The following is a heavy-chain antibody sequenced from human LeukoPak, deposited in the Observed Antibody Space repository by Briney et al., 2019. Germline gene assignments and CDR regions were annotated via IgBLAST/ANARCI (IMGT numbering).Heavy chain of an antibody. CDR1: GGSISSTNW. V-gene: IGHV4-4*02. Sequence: SETLSLTCAVSGGSISSTNWRSWVRQPPGKGLEWIGEIYHSGSTNYNPSLKSRVTISVDKSKNQFSLKLSSVTAADTAVYYCARIYCSSTSCYLDYWGQGTLVTVSS. CDR3: ARIYCSSTSCYLDY. CDR2: IYHSGST. J-gene: IGHJ4*02. D-gene: IGHD2-2*01.